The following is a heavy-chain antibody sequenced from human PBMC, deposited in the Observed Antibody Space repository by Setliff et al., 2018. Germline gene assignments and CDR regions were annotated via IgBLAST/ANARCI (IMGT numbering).Heavy chain of an antibody. CDR1: GGSFSGYQ. Sequence: SETLSLTCVVYGGSFSGYQWSWIRQSPGKGLEWIGEINHSGSTNYNPSLKSRVSMSVEKSKNQFSLKLTSVTAADTAVYYCARAQVVFAISAPVWYFELWGRGTQVTVS. CDR3: ARAQVVFAISAPVWYFEL. V-gene: IGHV4-34*01. CDR2: INHSGST. D-gene: IGHD2-21*01. J-gene: IGHJ2*01.